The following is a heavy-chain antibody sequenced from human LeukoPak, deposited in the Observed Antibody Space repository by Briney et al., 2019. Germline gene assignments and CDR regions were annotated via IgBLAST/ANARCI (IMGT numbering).Heavy chain of an antibody. D-gene: IGHD6-13*01. Sequence: SETLSLTCTVSGGSISSYYWSWIRQPPGKGLEWIGYIYYSGSTNYNPSLKSRVTISVDTSKNQFSLKLSSVTAADTAVYYCARHTAAASWFGPWAREPWSPSPQ. J-gene: IGHJ5*02. CDR2: IYYSGST. V-gene: IGHV4-59*08. CDR3: ARHTAAASWFGP. CDR1: GGSISSYY.